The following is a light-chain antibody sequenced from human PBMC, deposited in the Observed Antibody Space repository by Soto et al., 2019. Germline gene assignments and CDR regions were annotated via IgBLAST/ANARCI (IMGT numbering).Light chain of an antibody. CDR3: QQSHSAPLT. J-gene: IGKJ4*01. CDR1: QSISSF. CDR2: AAS. V-gene: IGKV1-39*01. Sequence: DLQMTQSPSSLSASVGDKVTITCRASQSISSFLNWYQQNPGKGPKLLIYAASTLQSGVPSRFSGSGSGTDFTLTITSLSPEDFATYYCQQSHSAPLTFGGGTKVEIK.